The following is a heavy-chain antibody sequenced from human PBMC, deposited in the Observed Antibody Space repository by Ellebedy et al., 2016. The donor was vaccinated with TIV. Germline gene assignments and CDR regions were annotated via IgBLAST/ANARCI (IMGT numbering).Heavy chain of an antibody. V-gene: IGHV1-69*06. CDR1: GGTFGSDA. CDR2: ILPIFDSA. CDR3: AREYSLHNWFDP. J-gene: IGHJ5*02. Sequence: AASVKVSCKASGGTFGSDAITWVRQAPGQGLEWMGGILPIFDSATYAQQFQGRVTITADKSTNTAYMELRGPSFEDTAVYYCAREYSLHNWFDPWGQGTLVTVSS. D-gene: IGHD4-11*01.